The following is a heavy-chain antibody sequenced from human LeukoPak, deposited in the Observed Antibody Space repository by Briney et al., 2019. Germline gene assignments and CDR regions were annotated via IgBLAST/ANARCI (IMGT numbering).Heavy chain of an antibody. CDR1: GFTFGDYD. V-gene: IGHV3-43*02. J-gene: IGHJ4*02. CDR2: ILADGATT. Sequence: PGGSLRLSCAASGFTFGDYDTHWVRQAPGKGLEWVSLILADGATTRYTDSVRGPFTISRDNSKDSLYLQMNSLRTEDTALYYCARDDTGRYEYWGQGTLVTVSP. CDR3: ARDDTGRYEY. D-gene: IGHD1-26*01.